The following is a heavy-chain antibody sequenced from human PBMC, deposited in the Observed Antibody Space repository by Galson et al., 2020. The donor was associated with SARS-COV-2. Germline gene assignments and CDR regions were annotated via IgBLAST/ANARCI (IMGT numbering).Heavy chain of an antibody. D-gene: IGHD4-17*01. CDR3: AREGGYGPRGPFDP. CDR1: GGSISSGGYY. CDR2: IYYSGST. J-gene: IGHJ5*02. V-gene: IGHV4-31*03. Sequence: SETLSLTCTVSGGSISSGGYYWSWIRQHPGKGLEWIGYIYYSGSTYYNPSLKSRVTISVDTSKNQFSLKLSSVTAADTAVYYCAREGGYGPRGPFDPWGQGTLVTVSS.